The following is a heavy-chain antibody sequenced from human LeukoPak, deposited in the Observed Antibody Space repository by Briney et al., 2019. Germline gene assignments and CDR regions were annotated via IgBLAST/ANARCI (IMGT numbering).Heavy chain of an antibody. V-gene: IGHV3-7*01. CDR2: IKQDGSEK. Sequence: PGGSLRLSCAASGFTFSSYWMSWVRQAPGKGLEWVANIKQDGSEKYYVDSMKGRFTISRDNAKNSLYLQMNSLRAEDTAVYYCARRIARGCSGGSCYVDWFDPWGQGTLVTVSS. CDR1: GFTFSSYW. D-gene: IGHD2-15*01. CDR3: ARRIARGCSGGSCYVDWFDP. J-gene: IGHJ5*02.